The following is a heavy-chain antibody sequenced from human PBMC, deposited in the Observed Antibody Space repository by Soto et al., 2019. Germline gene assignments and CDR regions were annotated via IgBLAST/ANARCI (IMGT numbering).Heavy chain of an antibody. V-gene: IGHV4-39*01. Sequence: SETLSLTCTASGGSSSSSTYSWGWIRQPPGEGLEWIGSMHYSGATYYNPSLKSRVSISVDTSKSQFSLKLTFVTAADTAVYFCARQGSNSSRRLSWFDPWGQGTLVTVSS. J-gene: IGHJ5*02. CDR3: ARQGSNSSRRLSWFDP. CDR1: GGSSSSSTYS. CDR2: MHYSGAT. D-gene: IGHD3-16*01.